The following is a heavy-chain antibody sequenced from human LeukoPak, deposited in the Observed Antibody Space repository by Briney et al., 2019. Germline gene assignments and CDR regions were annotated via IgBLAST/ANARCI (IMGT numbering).Heavy chain of an antibody. Sequence: PGGSLRLSCAASGFTFSSYSMNWVRQAPGKGLEWVSSISSSSSYIYYADSVKGRFTISRDNAKNSLSLQMNSLRAEDTALYYCARYPYYDFWSGYYPAFDYWGQGTLVTVSS. D-gene: IGHD3-3*01. CDR1: GFTFSSYS. V-gene: IGHV3-21*04. J-gene: IGHJ4*02. CDR2: ISSSSSYI. CDR3: ARYPYYDFWSGYYPAFDY.